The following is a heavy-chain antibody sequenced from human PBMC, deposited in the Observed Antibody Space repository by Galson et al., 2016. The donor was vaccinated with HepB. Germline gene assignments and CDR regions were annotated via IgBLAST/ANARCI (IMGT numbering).Heavy chain of an antibody. J-gene: IGHJ4*02. V-gene: IGHV4-39*01. CDR3: AREEWVYCANGVCQEDFDY. CDR1: GGSISSSNYY. CDR2: VYYSGST. Sequence: SETLSLTCIVSGGSISSSNYYWGWVRQPPGKGLEWIGSVYYSGSTYYNPSLKSRVTISVDTSKNQFSLKLSSVTAADTAVYYCAREEWVYCANGVCQEDFDYWGQGTLVTVSS. D-gene: IGHD2-8*01.